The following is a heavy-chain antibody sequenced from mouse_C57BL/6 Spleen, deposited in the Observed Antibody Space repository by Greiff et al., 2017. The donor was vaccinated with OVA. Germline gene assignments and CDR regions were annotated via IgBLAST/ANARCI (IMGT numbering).Heavy chain of an antibody. D-gene: IGHD1-1*01. V-gene: IGHV1-82*01. CDR3: ARQSTTGVDRYFDV. J-gene: IGHJ1*03. CDR2: IYPGDGDT. CDR1: GYAFSSSW. Sequence: QVQLQQSGPELVKPGASVKISCKASGYAFSSSWMNWVKQRPGQGLEWIGRIYPGDGDTNYNGKFKGTATLTADKSSSTAYMQLSSLTSEDSAVYCGARQSTTGVDRYFDVWGTGTTVTVSS.